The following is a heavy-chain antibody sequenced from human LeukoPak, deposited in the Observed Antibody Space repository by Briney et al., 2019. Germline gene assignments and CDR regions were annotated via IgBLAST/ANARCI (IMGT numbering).Heavy chain of an antibody. J-gene: IGHJ6*02. CDR1: GFTFSDYA. CDR2: ISSEGDNE. D-gene: IGHD6-19*01. V-gene: IGHV3-30*01. CDR3: AKDPILSSGWLDYYYYGMDV. Sequence: AGRSLRLSCEGSGFTFSDYALDWVRQAPGKGLEWVAVISSEGDNEYYADSVKGRFTTSRDNSKNTLYLQMNSLRAEDTAVYYCAKDPILSSGWLDYYYYGMDVWGQGTTVTVSS.